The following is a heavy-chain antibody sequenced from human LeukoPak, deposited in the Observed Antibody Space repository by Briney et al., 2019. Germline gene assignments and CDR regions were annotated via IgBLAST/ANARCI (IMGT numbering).Heavy chain of an antibody. D-gene: IGHD1-26*01. J-gene: IGHJ3*02. V-gene: IGHV3-13*04. CDR3: ARVGRWSAFDI. Sequence: GGSLRLSCAASGFAFSHFDIHWVRQATGKGLEWVSSIGTTGDTYYRGSAKGRFTISRENAKNSMYLQMNSLRAGGTALYYGARVGRWSAFDIWGQGTMVTVSS. CDR2: IGTTGDT. CDR1: GFAFSHFD.